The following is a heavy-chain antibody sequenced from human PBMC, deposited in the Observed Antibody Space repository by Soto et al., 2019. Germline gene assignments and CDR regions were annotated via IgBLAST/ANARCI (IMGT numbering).Heavy chain of an antibody. CDR1: GYTFINNA. V-gene: IGHV1-18*04. Sequence: ASVKVSCKASGYTFINNAITWVRQAPGQGLEWMGWISTENGNTNYEQNLQGRVILTRDRSTNTAYMELRSLRPEDTATYYFARDSSSGTFENWG. D-gene: IGHD3-22*01. CDR3: ARDSSSGTFEN. CDR2: ISTENGNT. J-gene: IGHJ3*02.